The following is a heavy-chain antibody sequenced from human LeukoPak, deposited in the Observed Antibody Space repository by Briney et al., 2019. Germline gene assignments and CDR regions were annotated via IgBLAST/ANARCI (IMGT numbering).Heavy chain of an antibody. CDR2: FDPEDGET. CDR1: GYTLTELS. D-gene: IGHD1-26*01. V-gene: IGHV1-24*01. CDR3: ARGMQWELLRYYYYYMDV. Sequence: ASVKVSCKVSGYTLTELSMHWVRQAPGKGLEWMGGFDPEDGETIYAQKFQGRVTMTEDTSTDTAYMELSRLRSDDTAVYYCARGMQWELLRYYYYYMDVWGKGTTVTVSS. J-gene: IGHJ6*03.